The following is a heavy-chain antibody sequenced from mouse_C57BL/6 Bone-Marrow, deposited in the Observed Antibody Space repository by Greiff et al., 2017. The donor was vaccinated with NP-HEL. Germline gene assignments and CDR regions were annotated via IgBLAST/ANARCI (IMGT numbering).Heavy chain of an antibody. Sequence: QVQLQQSGAELARPGASVKLSCKASGYTFTSYGISWVKQRTGQGLEWIGEIYPRSGNTYYNEKFKGKATLTADKSSSTAYMELRSLISEDSAVYFCARRWLLFWYFDVWGTGTTVTVSS. CDR2: IYPRSGNT. D-gene: IGHD2-3*01. V-gene: IGHV1-81*01. CDR1: GYTFTSYG. J-gene: IGHJ1*03. CDR3: ARRWLLFWYFDV.